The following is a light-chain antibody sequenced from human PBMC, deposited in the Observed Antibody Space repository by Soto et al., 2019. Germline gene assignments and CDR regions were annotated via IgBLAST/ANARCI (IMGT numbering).Light chain of an antibody. Sequence: EIVMTQSPATLSVSPGERDTLSCRASQSVSSKLDWYQQKPGQAPRLLIYGASTRAPGIPPRFSGSGSGTEFTLTINSRQSEYFVVYYCQQYNNWPPITFGQGKRLEIK. V-gene: IGKV3-15*01. CDR2: GAS. CDR3: QQYNNWPPIT. J-gene: IGKJ5*01. CDR1: QSVSSK.